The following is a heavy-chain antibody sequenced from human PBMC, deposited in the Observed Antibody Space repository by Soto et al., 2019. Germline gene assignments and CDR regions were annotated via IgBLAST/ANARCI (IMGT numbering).Heavy chain of an antibody. Sequence: EVQLLESGGGLVQPGGSLRLSCAASRFPFNSYAMSWVRQAPGKGLEWVSAISGSGGATYYAGSVKGRFTISRDNSKDTQYLEMNSQSVEDTAIYHWAKNLDAGDPRAFDIWGQGTMVTVSS. V-gene: IGHV3-23*01. J-gene: IGHJ3*02. CDR3: AKNLDAGDPRAFDI. D-gene: IGHD2-21*02. CDR1: RFPFNSYA. CDR2: ISGSGGAT.